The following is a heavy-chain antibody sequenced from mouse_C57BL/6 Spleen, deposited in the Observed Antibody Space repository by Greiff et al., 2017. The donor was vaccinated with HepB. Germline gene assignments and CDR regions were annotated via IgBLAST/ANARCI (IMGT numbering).Heavy chain of an antibody. CDR2: IDPSDSYT. Sequence: QVQLQQPGAELVMPGASVKLSCKASGYTFTSYWMHWVKQRPGQGLEWIGEIDPSDSYTNYNQKFKGKSTLTVDKSSSTAYMQLSSLTSEDSAVYCCARRTTVVEPYAMDYWGQGTSVTVSS. CDR1: GYTFTSYW. V-gene: IGHV1-69*01. CDR3: ARRTTVVEPYAMDY. D-gene: IGHD1-1*01. J-gene: IGHJ4*01.